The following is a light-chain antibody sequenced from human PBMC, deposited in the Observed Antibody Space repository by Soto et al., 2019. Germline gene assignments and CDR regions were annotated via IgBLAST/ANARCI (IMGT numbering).Light chain of an antibody. CDR1: SSDVGSYNL. J-gene: IGLJ2*01. Sequence: QSVLTQPASVSGSPGQSITISWTGTSSDVGSYNLVSWYQQHPGKAPKLMIYEGSKRPSGVSNRFSGSKSGNTASLTISGLQAEDEADYYCCSYAGSSPVFGGGTKLTAL. CDR2: EGS. CDR3: CSYAGSSPV. V-gene: IGLV2-23*01.